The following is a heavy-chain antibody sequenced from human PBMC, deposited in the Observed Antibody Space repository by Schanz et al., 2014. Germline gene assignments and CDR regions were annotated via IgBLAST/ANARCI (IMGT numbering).Heavy chain of an antibody. CDR1: GFTFSAYA. D-gene: IGHD1-26*01. Sequence: VQLVESGGGVVQPGGSLRLSCAASGFTFSAYAMSWVRQAPGKGLEWVSSISSGGGSTYYADSVKGRFTISRDNSKNTLYLQMNSLRAEDTGLYFCARGGSGSHYRLDYWGQGTLVTVSS. J-gene: IGHJ4*02. CDR3: ARGGSGSHYRLDY. CDR2: ISSGGGST. V-gene: IGHV3-23*04.